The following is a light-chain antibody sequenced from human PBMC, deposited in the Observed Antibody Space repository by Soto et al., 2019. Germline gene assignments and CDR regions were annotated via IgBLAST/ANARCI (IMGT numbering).Light chain of an antibody. CDR3: CSYGGGYTPLL. CDR1: SSDVGGYNY. Sequence: QSALTQPRSVSGSPGQSVTISCTGTSSDVGGYNYVSWYQQHPGQAPKLMIYDVTKRPSGVPDRFSGSKSGNTASLSISGLQAEEEADYKCCSYGGGYTPLLFRGGTKLTVL. V-gene: IGLV2-11*01. CDR2: DVT. J-gene: IGLJ2*01.